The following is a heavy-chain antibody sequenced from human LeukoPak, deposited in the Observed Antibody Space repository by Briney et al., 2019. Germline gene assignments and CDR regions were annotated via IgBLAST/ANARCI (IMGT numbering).Heavy chain of an antibody. CDR2: IYYSGST. CDR3: AALRWLVLMYFDY. Sequence: PLETLSLTCTVSGASISNSFYYWGWIRQPPGKGLEWIGSIYYSGSTYYNPSLKSRVTISVDTSKNQFSLKLSSVTAADTAVYYCAALRWLVLMYFDYWGQGTLVTVSS. CDR1: GASISNSFYY. D-gene: IGHD6-19*01. J-gene: IGHJ4*02. V-gene: IGHV4-39*07.